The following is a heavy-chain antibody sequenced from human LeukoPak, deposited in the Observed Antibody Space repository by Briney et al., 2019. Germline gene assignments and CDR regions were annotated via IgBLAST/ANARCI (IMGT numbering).Heavy chain of an antibody. D-gene: IGHD3-22*01. CDR1: GFTFSSYG. CDR2: IIASGGST. Sequence: GGSLRLSCAASGFTFSSYGMSWVRQAPGKGPEWVSSIIASGGSTYYADSVKGRFTISRGNSKNTLYLQMNSLRAEDTAIYYCTKALWSGSGFYGEYWGQGILVTVSS. V-gene: IGHV3-23*01. J-gene: IGHJ4*02. CDR3: TKALWSGSGFYGEY.